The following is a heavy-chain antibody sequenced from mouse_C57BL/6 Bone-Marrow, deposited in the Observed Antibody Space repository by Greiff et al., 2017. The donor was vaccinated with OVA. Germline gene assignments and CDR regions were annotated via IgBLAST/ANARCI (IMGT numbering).Heavy chain of an antibody. CDR3: ARIYYDYDGGGLYAMDY. J-gene: IGHJ4*01. Sequence: VQLQQSGPELVKPGASVKIPCKASGYTFTDYNMDWVKQSHGKSLEWIGDINPNNGGTIYNQKFKGKATLTVDKSSSTAYMELRSLTSEDTAVYYCARIYYDYDGGGLYAMDYGGQGTSVTVSS. CDR1: GYTFTDYN. CDR2: INPNNGGT. D-gene: IGHD2-4*01. V-gene: IGHV1-18*01.